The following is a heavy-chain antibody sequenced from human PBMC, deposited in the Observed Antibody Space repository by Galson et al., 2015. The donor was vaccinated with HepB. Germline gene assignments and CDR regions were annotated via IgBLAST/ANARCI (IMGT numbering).Heavy chain of an antibody. D-gene: IGHD6-19*01. V-gene: IGHV3-23*01. CDR2: ISGSGDST. CDR3: ANQYSSGWYVPPGY. CDR1: GFTFSSYT. Sequence: SLRLSCAASGFTFSSYTMSWVRQAPGKGLEWVSGISGSGDSTYYADSVKGRFTISRDKSKNTLYLKMNSLRAEDTAVYYCANQYSSGWYVPPGYWGQATLFTASS. J-gene: IGHJ4*02.